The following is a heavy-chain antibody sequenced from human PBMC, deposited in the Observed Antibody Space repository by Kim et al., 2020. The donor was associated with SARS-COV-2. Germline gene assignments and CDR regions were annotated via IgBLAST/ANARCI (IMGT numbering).Heavy chain of an antibody. CDR1: GFTFSSYS. CDR2: ISSSSSTI. CDR3: ARDKIQSAMVTIRLGAFDI. Sequence: GGSLRLSCAASGFTFSSYSMNWVRQAPGKGLEWVSYISSSSSTIYYADSVKGRFTISRDNAKNSLYLQMNSLRDEDTAVYYCARDKIQSAMVTIRLGAFDIWGQGTMVTVSS. J-gene: IGHJ3*02. V-gene: IGHV3-48*02. D-gene: IGHD5-18*01.